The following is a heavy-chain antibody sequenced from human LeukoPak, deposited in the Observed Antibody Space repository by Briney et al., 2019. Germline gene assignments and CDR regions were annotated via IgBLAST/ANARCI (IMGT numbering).Heavy chain of an antibody. V-gene: IGHV3-7*01. D-gene: IGHD4-11*01. CDR2: IKHDGSEK. Sequence: GGSLRLSCAASGFTFSTSWMSWVRQAPGKGLEWVANIKHDGSEKYYVDSVKGRFTISRDNAGNSLYLQMNSLRAEDTAVYYCARASYSPNWFDPWGQGTLVTVSS. CDR3: ARASYSPNWFDP. CDR1: GFTFSTSW. J-gene: IGHJ5*02.